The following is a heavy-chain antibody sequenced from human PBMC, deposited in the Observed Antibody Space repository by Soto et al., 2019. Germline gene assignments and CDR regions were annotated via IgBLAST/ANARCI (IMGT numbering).Heavy chain of an antibody. V-gene: IGHV3-74*01. CDR1: GFTFSNYF. CDR2: MSGDGKTI. D-gene: IGHD1-1*01. Sequence: GGSLRLSCAASGFTFSNYFMHWVRQVPGEGLVWVSRMSGDGKTISYADSVKGRFTISRDNAKNTLYLQMNSLRVEDTAVYYCARTYVPGIAGFDPWGQGTLVTVS. CDR3: ARTYVPGIAGFDP. J-gene: IGHJ5*02.